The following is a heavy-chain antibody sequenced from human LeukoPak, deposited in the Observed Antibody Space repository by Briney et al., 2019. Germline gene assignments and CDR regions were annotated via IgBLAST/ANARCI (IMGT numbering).Heavy chain of an antibody. Sequence: VASVKVSCKASGYTFNSYGISWVRQAPGQGLEWMGWISAYNGNTNYAQKLQGRVTMTTDTSTSTAYMELRSLRSDDTAVYYCAREHITGYSSSWYPDYWGQGTLVTVSS. CDR2: ISAYNGNT. J-gene: IGHJ4*02. V-gene: IGHV1-18*01. D-gene: IGHD6-13*01. CDR1: GYTFNSYG. CDR3: AREHITGYSSSWYPDY.